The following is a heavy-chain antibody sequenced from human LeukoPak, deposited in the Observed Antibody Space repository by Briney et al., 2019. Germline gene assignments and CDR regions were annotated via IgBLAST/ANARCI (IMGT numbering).Heavy chain of an antibody. CDR1: GFTFSSYS. Sequence: GGSLRLSCAASGFTFSSYSMNWVRQAPGKGLEWLSSIGSTGAYIFYADSVKGRFTISRDNAKNSLYLQMNSLRAEDTAVYYCARDRWELLRSVDYWGQGTLVTVSS. CDR2: IGSTGAYI. CDR3: ARDRWELLRSVDY. J-gene: IGHJ4*02. V-gene: IGHV3-21*01. D-gene: IGHD2-15*01.